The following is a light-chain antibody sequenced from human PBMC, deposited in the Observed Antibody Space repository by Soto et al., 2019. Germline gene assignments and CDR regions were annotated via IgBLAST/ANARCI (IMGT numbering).Light chain of an antibody. CDR3: QQYGASQT. CDR2: DAS. Sequence: EIVLTQSPGTLSLSPGERATLSCGASQSVRNNYIAWYQHKPGQAPRLLLYDASNRATGIPDRFSGSGSGTDFTLTISRLEPEDSALYYCQQYGASQTFGQGTKV. V-gene: IGKV3-20*01. CDR1: QSVRNNY. J-gene: IGKJ1*01.